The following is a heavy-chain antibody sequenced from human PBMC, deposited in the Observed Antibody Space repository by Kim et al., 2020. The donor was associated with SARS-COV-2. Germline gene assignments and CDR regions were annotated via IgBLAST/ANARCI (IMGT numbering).Heavy chain of an antibody. CDR3: ARGAVAARH. D-gene: IGHD6-6*01. J-gene: IGHJ4*02. V-gene: IGHV4-34*01. Sequence: STIYNPTIKSRVTISVDTAKNQFSLKLSSVTAVDTAVYYCARGAVAARHWGQGTLVTVSS. CDR2: ST.